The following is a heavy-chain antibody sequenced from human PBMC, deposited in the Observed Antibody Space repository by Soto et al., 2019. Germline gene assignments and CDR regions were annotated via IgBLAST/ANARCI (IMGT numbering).Heavy chain of an antibody. D-gene: IGHD2-15*01. CDR3: AGGQYYFDY. CDR2: ISYDGSNK. J-gene: IGHJ4*02. CDR1: GFPFSSYG. Sequence: QVQLVESGGGVVQPGRSLRLSCAASGFPFSSYGMHWVRQAPGKGLEWVAHISYDGSNKHYTDSVKGRFTISRDNSKNMLXXXMSXXXAEDTAVYYCAGGQYYFDYCGQGTRVSVSS. V-gene: IGHV3-30*03.